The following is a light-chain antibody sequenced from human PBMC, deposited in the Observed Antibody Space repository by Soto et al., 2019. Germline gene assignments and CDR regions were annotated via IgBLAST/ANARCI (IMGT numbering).Light chain of an antibody. CDR1: HSISTY. CDR2: AAS. V-gene: IGKV1-39*01. Sequence: DIQMTQSPSSLSASVGDRITITCRTSHSISTYLNWYQQKPGKAPKLLITAASSLQSGVPSRFSVRGSGTDFALIISSLQPEDFATYYCQQSYSYPTTFGGGTKVEIK. CDR3: QQSYSYPTT. J-gene: IGKJ4*01.